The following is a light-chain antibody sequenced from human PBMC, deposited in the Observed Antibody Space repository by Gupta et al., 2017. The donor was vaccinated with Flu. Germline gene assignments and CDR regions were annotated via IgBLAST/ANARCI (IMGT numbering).Light chain of an antibody. V-gene: IGLV6-57*01. CDR2: EDD. J-gene: IGLJ3*02. CDR1: GSIANNY. CDR3: QSYDGSKLYGV. Sequence: GSIANNYEQWYQQRPGSSPTTVIYEDDQSPSGVPDRFSGSIDSASNSASLTISGLKTEDEADYYCQSYDGSKLYGVFGGGTKLTVL.